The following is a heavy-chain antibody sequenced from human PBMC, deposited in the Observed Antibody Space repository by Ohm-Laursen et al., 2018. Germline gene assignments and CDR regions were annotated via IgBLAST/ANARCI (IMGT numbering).Heavy chain of an antibody. CDR2: ISSSGTTI. Sequence: SLRLSCAASGFTFSSYEMNWVRQAPGKGLEWVSFISSSGTTIYYADSVKGRFTISRDNSKNTLYLQMNSLRAEDTAVYYCARGYWSTGFDYWGQGTLVTVSS. J-gene: IGHJ4*02. CDR3: ARGYWSTGFDY. CDR1: GFTFSSYE. V-gene: IGHV3-48*03. D-gene: IGHD2-2*01.